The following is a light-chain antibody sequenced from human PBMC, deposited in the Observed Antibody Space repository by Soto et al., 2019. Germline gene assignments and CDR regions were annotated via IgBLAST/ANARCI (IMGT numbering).Light chain of an antibody. Sequence: EIVLTQSPGTLSLSPGERATLSCRASQSVSSSYLAWYQQKPGQAPRLLIYGASDTATGIPHRFSGSGFGTDFTLSISRLQPEDFAVYYCQKYGSSPVTFGQGTKLEIK. J-gene: IGKJ2*01. CDR1: QSVSSSY. CDR2: GAS. CDR3: QKYGSSPVT. V-gene: IGKV3-20*01.